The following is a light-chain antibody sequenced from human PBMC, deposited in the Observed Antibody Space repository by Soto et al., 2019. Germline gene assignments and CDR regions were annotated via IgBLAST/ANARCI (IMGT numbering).Light chain of an antibody. CDR2: GAS. V-gene: IGKV3-20*01. CDR1: QSVSSNY. J-gene: IGKJ1*01. CDR3: QQYDTSPRT. Sequence: EIVLTQSPGTLSLSPGERATLSCRASQSVSSNYLAWYQQKRGQAPRLLIYGASSRATGIPTRFSGSGSGTDFPLNISRLAPEDFAVYYCQQYDTSPRTFGQGTKVEI.